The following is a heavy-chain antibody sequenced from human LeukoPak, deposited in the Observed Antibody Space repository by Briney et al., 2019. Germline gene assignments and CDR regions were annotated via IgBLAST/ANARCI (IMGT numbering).Heavy chain of an antibody. CDR3: ARDAIVRDYSNSDY. J-gene: IGHJ4*02. Sequence: ASVKVSCKASGYTFTGYYIHWVRQAPGQGLEWMGWINPNSGGTNYAQKFQGRVTMTRDTSISTAYMELSRLTPDDTAVYYCARDAIVRDYSNSDYWGQGTLVTVSS. V-gene: IGHV1-2*02. D-gene: IGHD4-11*01. CDR1: GYTFTGYY. CDR2: INPNSGGT.